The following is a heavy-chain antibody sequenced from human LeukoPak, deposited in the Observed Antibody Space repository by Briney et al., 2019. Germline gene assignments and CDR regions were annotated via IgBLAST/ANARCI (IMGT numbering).Heavy chain of an antibody. Sequence: AGGSLRLSCAASGFTFSSYSMNWVRQAPGKGLEWVSSISSSSSYIYYADSVKGRFTISKDNAKNSLYLQMNSLRAKDTAVYYCARSSPIMTPKAYYFDYWGQGTLVTVSS. J-gene: IGHJ4*02. V-gene: IGHV3-21*01. CDR2: ISSSSSYI. CDR1: GFTFSSYS. D-gene: IGHD2-15*01. CDR3: ARSSPIMTPKAYYFDY.